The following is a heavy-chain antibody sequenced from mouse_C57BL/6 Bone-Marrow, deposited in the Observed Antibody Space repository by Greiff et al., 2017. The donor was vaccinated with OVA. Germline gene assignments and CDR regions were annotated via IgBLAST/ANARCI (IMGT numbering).Heavy chain of an antibody. CDR1: GFSLTSYG. D-gene: IGHD2-14*01. CDR2: ICSGGST. Sequence: VKLLESGPGLVQPSQCLSITCTVSGFSLTSYGVHWVRQSPGKGLEWLGMICSGGSTDYNAAFISRLSISKDNSKSQVFFKMNSLQADDTAIYYCARGGTPGAYWGRGTLVTVSA. J-gene: IGHJ3*01. V-gene: IGHV2-2*01. CDR3: ARGGTPGAY.